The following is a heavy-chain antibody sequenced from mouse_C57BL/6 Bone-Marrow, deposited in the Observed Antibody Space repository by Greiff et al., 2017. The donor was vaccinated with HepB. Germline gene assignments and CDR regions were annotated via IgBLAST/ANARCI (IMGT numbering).Heavy chain of an antibody. D-gene: IGHD2-12*01. V-gene: IGHV2-2*01. Sequence: VKLVESGPGLVQPSQSLSITCTVSGFSLTSYGVHWVRQSPGKGLEWLGVIWSGGSTDYNAAFISRLSISKDNSKSQVFFKMNSLQADDTAIYYCARSYSRWYFDVWGTGTTVTVSS. CDR2: IWSGGST. J-gene: IGHJ1*03. CDR1: GFSLTSYG. CDR3: ARSYSRWYFDV.